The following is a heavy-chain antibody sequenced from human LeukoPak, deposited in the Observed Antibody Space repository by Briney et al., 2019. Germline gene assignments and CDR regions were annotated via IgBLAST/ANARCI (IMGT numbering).Heavy chain of an antibody. J-gene: IGHJ6*03. CDR3: ARKGGATTYGYYYYYMDV. D-gene: IGHD1-26*01. CDR2: ISSSGSTI. Sequence: GGSLRLSCAASGFTFSSYEMNWVRQAPGKGLEWVSYISSSGSTIYYADSVKGRFTISRDNAKNSLYLQMNSLRAEDTAVYYCARKGGATTYGYYYYYMDVWGKGTTVTISS. V-gene: IGHV3-48*03. CDR1: GFTFSSYE.